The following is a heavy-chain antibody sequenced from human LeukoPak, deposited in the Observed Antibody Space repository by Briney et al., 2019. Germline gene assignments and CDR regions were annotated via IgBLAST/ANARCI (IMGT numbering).Heavy chain of an antibody. J-gene: IGHJ4*02. CDR2: INLNNGGT. D-gene: IGHD3-3*01. Sequence: ASVKVSCKASGYTFTGYYMHWVRQAPGQGLEYMGWINLNNGGTNYAQKFQGRVTMTRDTSISTVYMELSRLRSDDMAMYYCARDNDFDYWGQGTLVTVSS. CDR1: GYTFTGYY. V-gene: IGHV1-2*02. CDR3: ARDNDFDY.